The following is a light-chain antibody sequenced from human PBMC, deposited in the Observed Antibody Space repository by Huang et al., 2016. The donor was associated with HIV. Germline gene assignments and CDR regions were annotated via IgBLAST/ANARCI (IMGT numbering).Light chain of an antibody. V-gene: IGKV3-15*01. CDR3: QQYNNWPGCT. Sequence: EIVMTQSPATLSVSPGKTATVSCRASQSVSSNLAWYQQKPGQPPRLLIYGASTRAAGIPARFGGSGSGTEFTLTISSLQAEDFAVYFCQQYNNWPGCTFGQGTKLEIK. CDR2: GAS. CDR1: QSVSSN. J-gene: IGKJ2*02.